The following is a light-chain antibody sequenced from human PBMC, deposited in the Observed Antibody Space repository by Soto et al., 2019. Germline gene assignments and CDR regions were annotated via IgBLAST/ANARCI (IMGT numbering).Light chain of an antibody. CDR3: HEYETFSPWT. CDR1: QRIDTW. V-gene: IGKV1-5*03. J-gene: IGKJ1*01. Sequence: DIQMTQSPSIVSASVGDRVTITCRAGQRIDTWLAWYQQKPGTAPKLLIYKATILHSGVPSRFSGSGSATEFTHAISSLEPDDFVTYCCHEYETFSPWTFGQGTKVEVK. CDR2: KAT.